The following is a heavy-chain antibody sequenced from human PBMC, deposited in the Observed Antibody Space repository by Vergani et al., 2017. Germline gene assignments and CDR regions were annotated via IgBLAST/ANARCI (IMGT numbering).Heavy chain of an antibody. CDR1: GGSLSSGGSY. D-gene: IGHD3-9*01. CDR2: IYYSGST. Sequence: QVQLQESGPGLVTPSQTLSLTCTVSGGSLSSGGSYWSWIRQHPGKGLEWIGYIYYSGSTYSNPSLKSRVTISVDTSKNQFSLKLSSVTAADTAVYYCARFCYDILTGYRYVDYWGQGTLVTVSS. V-gene: IGHV4-31*03. J-gene: IGHJ4*02. CDR3: ARFCYDILTGYRYVDY.